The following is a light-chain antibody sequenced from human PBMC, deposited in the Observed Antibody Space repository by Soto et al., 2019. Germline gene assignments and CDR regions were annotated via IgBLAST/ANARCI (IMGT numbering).Light chain of an antibody. J-gene: IGKJ5*01. V-gene: IGKV1-6*01. CDR1: QGIRSE. Sequence: IQMTQSPSSRSTSLGARVTITCRASQGIRSELGWYQQKPGNAPNLLISTASTLQSGVPSRFSGIGSGTDFTLTISSLQPEDFATYYCQQYSNIITFGQGTRLEIK. CDR3: QQYSNIIT. CDR2: TAS.